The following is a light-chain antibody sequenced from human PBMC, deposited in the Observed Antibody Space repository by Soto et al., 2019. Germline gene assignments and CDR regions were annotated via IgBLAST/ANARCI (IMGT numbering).Light chain of an antibody. V-gene: IGLV2-23*02. CDR3: CSYAGSRTWV. CDR2: EVS. CDR1: SSDVGIFGL. Sequence: QSAPIQPASVSGSPGQSITLSCTGTSSDVGIFGLVSWYQQYPDKAPKLILYEVSKWPSGISHRFSGSKCGNTASLTISGLQDEDEADYCCCSYAGSRTWVFGGGTKLTVL. J-gene: IGLJ3*02.